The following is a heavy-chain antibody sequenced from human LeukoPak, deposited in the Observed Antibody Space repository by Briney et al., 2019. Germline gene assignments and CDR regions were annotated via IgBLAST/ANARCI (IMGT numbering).Heavy chain of an antibody. V-gene: IGHV3-30*01. CDR3: ASGAPIPSDKYYFDY. Sequence: GRSLRLSCAASGFTFRSYAMHWVRQAPGKGLEWVAVISHDGSEKYYADSVKGRFTISRDNSKNTVFVQMNSLRGEDTAVYYCASGAPIPSDKYYFDYWGQGTLVTVSS. CDR1: GFTFRSYA. J-gene: IGHJ4*02. D-gene: IGHD1-26*01. CDR2: ISHDGSEK.